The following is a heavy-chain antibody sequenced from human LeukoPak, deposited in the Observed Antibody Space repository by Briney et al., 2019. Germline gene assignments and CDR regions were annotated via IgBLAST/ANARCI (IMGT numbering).Heavy chain of an antibody. D-gene: IGHD1/OR15-1a*01. J-gene: IGHJ5*02. CDR3: ARGLRMAVAEQNWFDP. Sequence: ASVKVSCKASGYTFTSYDINWVRQATGQGLEWMGWMNPNSGNTGYAQKFQGRVTMTRNTSISTAYMELSSLRSEDTAVYYCARGLRMAVAEQNWFDPWGQGTLVTVSS. V-gene: IGHV1-8*01. CDR1: GYTFTSYD. CDR2: MNPNSGNT.